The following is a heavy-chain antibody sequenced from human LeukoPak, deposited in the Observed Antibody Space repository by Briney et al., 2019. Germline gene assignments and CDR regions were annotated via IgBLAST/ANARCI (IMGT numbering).Heavy chain of an antibody. CDR2: ISSSSSYI. CDR3: ARSIAAAGTLGSYFDY. CDR1: GFTFSSYE. Sequence: SGGSLRLSCAASGFTFSSYEMNWVRQAPGKGLGWVSSISSSSSYIYYADSVKGRFTISRDNAKNSLYLQMNSLRAEDTAVYYCARSIAAAGTLGSYFDYWGQGTLVTVSS. V-gene: IGHV3-21*01. J-gene: IGHJ4*02. D-gene: IGHD6-13*01.